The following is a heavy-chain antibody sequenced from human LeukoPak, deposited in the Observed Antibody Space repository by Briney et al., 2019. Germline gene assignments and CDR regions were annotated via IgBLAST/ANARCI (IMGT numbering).Heavy chain of an antibody. V-gene: IGHV4-39*07. CDR1: GAPISDSSYY. CDR2: IYYNERT. Sequence: SETLSLSCTVSGAPISDSSYYWGWVRQPPGKGLEYIGSIYYNERTLYNPSLRSRVTILVDTSKSQFSLYLTSLTAADTAVYYCARGRRDPLWGRGTLVTVSS. D-gene: IGHD5-24*01. CDR3: ARGRRDPL. J-gene: IGHJ2*01.